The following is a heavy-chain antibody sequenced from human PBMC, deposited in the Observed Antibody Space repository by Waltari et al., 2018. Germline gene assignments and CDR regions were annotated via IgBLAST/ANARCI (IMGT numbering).Heavy chain of an antibody. V-gene: IGHV3-7*01. J-gene: IGHJ4*02. Sequence: EVQLVESGGGLVRPGGSPGLSCAASASTFSSTWQSWVRQAPGKGLEWVANIKQDGSEKYYVDSVKGRFTIAKDNAKNSLYLQMNSLRAEDTAVYYCAGGVVRGVMHYWGQGTLVTVSS. D-gene: IGHD3-10*01. CDR1: ASTFSSTW. CDR2: IKQDGSEK. CDR3: AGGVVRGVMHY.